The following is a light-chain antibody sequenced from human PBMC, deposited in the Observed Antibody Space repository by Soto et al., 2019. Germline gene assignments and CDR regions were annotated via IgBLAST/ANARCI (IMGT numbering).Light chain of an antibody. CDR2: DAS. CDR1: QSVSSY. V-gene: IGKV3-11*01. J-gene: IGKJ2*01. CDR3: QQRSNWPPGYT. Sequence: EIVLTQSPATLSLSPGERATLSCRASQSVSSYLAWYQQKPGQAPRLLIYDASNRATGIPARFSGSGSGTDFTLTISSLEPEDFAVYYCQQRSNWPPGYTFGRGTELEIK.